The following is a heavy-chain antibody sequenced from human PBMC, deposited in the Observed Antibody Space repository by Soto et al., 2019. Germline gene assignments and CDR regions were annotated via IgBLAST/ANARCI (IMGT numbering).Heavy chain of an antibody. CDR3: ARSIVGPIPRGFDY. CDR1: EFTFTSHS. D-gene: IGHD1-26*01. V-gene: IGHV3-21*01. CDR2: ISSSSTYI. Sequence: EVQLVESGGGLVKPGGSLRLSCAASEFTFTSHSMNWVRQAPGKGLEWVSTISSSSTYIFYADSVKGRFTISRDNAKDSLYLQMNSLRAEDTAVYYCARSIVGPIPRGFDYWGQGTVVTVSS. J-gene: IGHJ4*02.